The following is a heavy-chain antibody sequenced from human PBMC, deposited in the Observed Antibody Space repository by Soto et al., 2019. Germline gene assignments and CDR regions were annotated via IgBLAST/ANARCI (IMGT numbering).Heavy chain of an antibody. Sequence: QITLKESGPTLVKPTQTLTLTCTFSGFSLSTSGVGVGWILQPPGKSLEWLALIYWNDDKRYSPSLKSRLTITKDTSKNQVVLTMTNMDPVDTATYYCARTNFKGSSWHEGSYWGQGTLVTVSS. J-gene: IGHJ4*02. V-gene: IGHV2-5*01. CDR2: IYWNDDK. CDR1: GFSLSTSGVG. D-gene: IGHD6-13*01. CDR3: ARTNFKGSSWHEGSY.